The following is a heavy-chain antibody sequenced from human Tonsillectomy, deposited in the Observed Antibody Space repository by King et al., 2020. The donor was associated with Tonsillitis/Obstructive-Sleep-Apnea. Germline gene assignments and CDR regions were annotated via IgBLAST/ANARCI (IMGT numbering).Heavy chain of an antibody. CDR3: AGGGDFWSGSADYCMDV. CDR2: ISDEGSNK. V-gene: IGHV3-30*01. J-gene: IGHJ6*03. Sequence: VQLVESGGGVVQPGRSLRLSCAASGFTFSNYAMHWVRPAPGKGREWVAVISDEGSNKYNAGPVKGRFTISRDNSKYTLYLQMNILYAEVTAVYYCAGGGDFWSGSADYCMDVWGTGTTVTVSS. CDR1: GFTFSNYA. D-gene: IGHD3-3*01.